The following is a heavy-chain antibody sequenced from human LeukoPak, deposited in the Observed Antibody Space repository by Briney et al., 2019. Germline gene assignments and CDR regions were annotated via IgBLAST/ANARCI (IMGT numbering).Heavy chain of an antibody. CDR2: ISGSGGIT. Sequence: GGSLRLSCAASGFTFSSCAMNWVRQAPGKGLEWVSGISGSGGITHYADSVRVRFTISRDNSKNTLYLQMNSRRAEDTAVYYCAKDPTDFDSSGQTYFDYWGQGSLVTVSS. J-gene: IGHJ4*02. V-gene: IGHV3-23*01. CDR3: AKDPTDFDSSGQTYFDY. CDR1: GFTFSSCA. D-gene: IGHD3-22*01.